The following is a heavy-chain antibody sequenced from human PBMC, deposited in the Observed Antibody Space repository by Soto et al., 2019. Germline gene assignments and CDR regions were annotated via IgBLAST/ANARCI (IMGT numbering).Heavy chain of an antibody. Sequence: GGSLRLSCAASGFTFNSYEMNWVRQAPGKGLEWISYISGGGSTRDYAASVEGRFTVSRDNAKNSMFLQMSSLRGEDTAVYYCARGAPYYYGMDVWGQGTTVTVSS. CDR1: GFTFNSYE. J-gene: IGHJ6*02. V-gene: IGHV3-48*03. CDR2: ISGGGSTR. CDR3: ARGAPYYYGMDV.